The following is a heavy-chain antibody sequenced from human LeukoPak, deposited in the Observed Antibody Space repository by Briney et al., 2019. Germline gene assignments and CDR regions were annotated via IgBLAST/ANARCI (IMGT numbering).Heavy chain of an antibody. J-gene: IGHJ4*02. CDR3: ARTNCSVTSCYAGCDY. D-gene: IGHD2-2*01. CDR1: GGSFSGYY. CDR2: INHSGST. Sequence: SETLSLTCAVYGGSFSGYYWSWIRQPPGKGLEWIGEINHSGSTNYNPSLKSRVTISVDTSKNQFSLKLSSVPAADTALYFCARTNCSVTSCYAGCDYWGQGTLVTVSS. V-gene: IGHV4-34*01.